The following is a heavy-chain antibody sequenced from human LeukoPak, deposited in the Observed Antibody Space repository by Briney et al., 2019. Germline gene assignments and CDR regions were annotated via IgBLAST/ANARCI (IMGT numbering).Heavy chain of an antibody. D-gene: IGHD3-22*01. Sequence: LETLSLTCTVSGGSISSSSYYWGWIRQPPGKGLEWIGSIYYSGSTYYNPSLKSRVTISVDTSKNQFSLKLSSVTAADTAVYYCARQARDYYDSSGSSFDYWGQGTLVTVSS. V-gene: IGHV4-39*01. CDR3: ARQARDYYDSSGSSFDY. CDR1: GGSISSSSYY. J-gene: IGHJ4*02. CDR2: IYYSGST.